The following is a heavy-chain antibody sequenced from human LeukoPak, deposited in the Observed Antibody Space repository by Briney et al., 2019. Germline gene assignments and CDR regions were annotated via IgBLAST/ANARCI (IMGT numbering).Heavy chain of an antibody. D-gene: IGHD1-26*01. CDR2: IYTSGTT. J-gene: IGHJ4*02. CDR3: ARSPRSNSGSYLTIDY. CDR1: GGSISSGSYY. V-gene: IGHV4-61*02. Sequence: SETLSLTCTVSGGSISSGSYYWSWIRQPAGKGLEWIGRIYTSGTTNYNPSLKSRVTISVDTSNNQFSLKPSSVTAADTAVYFCARSPRSNSGSYLTIDYWGQGTLVTVSS.